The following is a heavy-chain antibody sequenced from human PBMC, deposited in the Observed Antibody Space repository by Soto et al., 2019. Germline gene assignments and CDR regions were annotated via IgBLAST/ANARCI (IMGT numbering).Heavy chain of an antibody. CDR2: IGGSGGTT. Sequence: EVQLLESGGGLVQPGGSLRLCCAASGFTFSRFAMNWVRQAPGKGLEWVSGIGGSGGTTYYADSVKGRFTISRDNSKNTLFLQMNSLRAEDTAVYYCAKDSLGDYYYYGLDVWGQGTTVTVSS. J-gene: IGHJ6*02. CDR3: AKDSLGDYYYYGLDV. CDR1: GFTFSRFA. V-gene: IGHV3-23*01. D-gene: IGHD2-15*01.